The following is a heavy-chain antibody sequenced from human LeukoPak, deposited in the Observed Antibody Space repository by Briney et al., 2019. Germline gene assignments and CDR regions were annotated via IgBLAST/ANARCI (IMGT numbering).Heavy chain of an antibody. V-gene: IGHV6-1*01. CDR1: GDSVSSNSAA. J-gene: IGHJ2*01. D-gene: IGHD3-10*02. CDR2: TYYRSKWYN. CDR3: ARDLVRKGPLPYWYFDL. Sequence: SQTLSLTCAISGDSVSSNSAAWNWIRQSPSRGLEWLGRTYYRSKWYNDYAVSVKSRITINPDTSKNQFSLQLNSVTPEDTAVYYCARDLVRKGPLPYWYFDLWGRGTLVTVSS.